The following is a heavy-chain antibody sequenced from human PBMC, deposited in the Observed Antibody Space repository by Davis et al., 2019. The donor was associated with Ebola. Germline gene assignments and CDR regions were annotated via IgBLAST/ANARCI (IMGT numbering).Heavy chain of an antibody. J-gene: IGHJ4*02. V-gene: IGHV3-23*01. D-gene: IGHD3-22*01. CDR1: EFTFPSYT. CDR2: ISSSGGST. Sequence: GGSLRLSCAASEFTFPSYTMGWVRQAPGKGLEWVSVISSSGGSTYYADPVKGRFTISRDNSKNTLYLQMNSLRAEDTAVYYCARVRWTSGYYFDYWGQGTLVTVSS. CDR3: ARVRWTSGYYFDY.